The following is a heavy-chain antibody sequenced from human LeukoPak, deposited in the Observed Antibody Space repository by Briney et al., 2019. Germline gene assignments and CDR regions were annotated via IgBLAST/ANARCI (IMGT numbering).Heavy chain of an antibody. V-gene: IGHV3-30*04. CDR1: GFTFSSYA. Sequence: GGSLRLTCAASGFTFSSYAMHWVRQAPGKGLEWVAVISYDGSNKYYADSVKGRFTISRDNSKNTLYLQMNSLRAEDTAVYYCARDRYFDWFFDYWGQGTLVTVSS. CDR2: ISYDGSNK. D-gene: IGHD3-9*01. CDR3: ARDRYFDWFFDY. J-gene: IGHJ4*02.